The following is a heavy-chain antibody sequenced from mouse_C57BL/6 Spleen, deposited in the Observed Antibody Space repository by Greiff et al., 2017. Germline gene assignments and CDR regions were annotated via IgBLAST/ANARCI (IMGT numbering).Heavy chain of an antibody. V-gene: IGHV1-5*01. D-gene: IGHD1-1*01. CDR2: IYPGNSDT. CDR1: GYTFTSYW. CDR3: TRGITTVVATDAMDY. J-gene: IGHJ4*01. Sequence: EVQLQQSGTVLARPGASVKMSCKTSGYTFTSYWMHWVKQRPGQGLEWIGAIYPGNSDTSYNQKFKGKAKLTAVTSASTAYMALSSLTNEDSAVYYCTRGITTVVATDAMDYWGQGTSVTVSS.